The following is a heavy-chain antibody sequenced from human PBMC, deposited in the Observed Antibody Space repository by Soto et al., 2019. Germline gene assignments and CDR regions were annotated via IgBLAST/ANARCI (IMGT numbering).Heavy chain of an antibody. J-gene: IGHJ5*02. CDR2: MNPNSGET. CDR3: ARVAVAARPRWYNWFDP. CDR1: GYTFTDYD. D-gene: IGHD2-15*01. V-gene: IGHV1-8*01. Sequence: QEQLVQSGAEVKKPGASVKVSCKTSGYTFTDYDINWVRQATGQGLEWIGWMNPNSGETGYAQKFQGRVTITRTASLGKAYLELSSLRSEDTAVYYCARVAVAARPRWYNWFDPWGQGTLVTVSS.